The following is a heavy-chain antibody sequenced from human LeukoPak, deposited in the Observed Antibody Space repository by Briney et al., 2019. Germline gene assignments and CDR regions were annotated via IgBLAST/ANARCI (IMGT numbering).Heavy chain of an antibody. CDR1: GGTFSSYA. CDR2: IIPILGIA. V-gene: IGHV1-69*04. J-gene: IGHJ4*02. D-gene: IGHD3-22*01. Sequence: SVKVSCKASGGTFSSYAISWVRQAPGQGLEWMGRIIPILGIANYAQKFQGRVTMTRDTSTSTVYMELSSLRSEDTAVYYCARDRKFVLNYYDSSDSDWGQGTLVTVSS. CDR3: ARDRKFVLNYYDSSDSD.